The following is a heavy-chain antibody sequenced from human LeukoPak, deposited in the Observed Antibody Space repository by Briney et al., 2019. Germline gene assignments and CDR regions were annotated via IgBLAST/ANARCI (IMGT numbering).Heavy chain of an antibody. CDR3: ARDRVQYCSGGSCYSSDY. J-gene: IGHJ4*02. CDR1: GFTFSSYW. Sequence: EGSLRLSCAASGFTFSSYWMHWVRQAPGKGLVWVSRINSDGSSTSYADSVKGRFTISRDNAKNTLYLQMNSLRAEDTAVYYCARDRVQYCSGGSCYSSDYWGQGTLVTVSS. V-gene: IGHV3-74*01. CDR2: INSDGSST. D-gene: IGHD2-15*01.